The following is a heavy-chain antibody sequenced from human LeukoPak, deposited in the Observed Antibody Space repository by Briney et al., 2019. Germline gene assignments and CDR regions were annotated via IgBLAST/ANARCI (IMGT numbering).Heavy chain of an antibody. J-gene: IGHJ4*02. Sequence: SETLSLTCAVYGGSFSGYYWSWIRQPPGKGLEWIGEINHSGSTNYNPSLKSRVTISVDTSKNQFSLKLSSVTAADTAVYYCARTELTHRFGELSFFDYWGQGTLVTVSS. CDR3: ARTELTHRFGELSFFDY. V-gene: IGHV4-34*01. CDR2: INHSGST. D-gene: IGHD3-10*01. CDR1: GGSFSGYY.